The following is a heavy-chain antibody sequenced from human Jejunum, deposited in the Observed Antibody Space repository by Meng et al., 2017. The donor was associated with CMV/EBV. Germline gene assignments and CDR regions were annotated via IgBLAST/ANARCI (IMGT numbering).Heavy chain of an antibody. CDR2: INPKSGGT. CDR3: ARGGFWSTYSSPFDY. J-gene: IGHJ4*02. CDR1: GYTFTDYY. Sequence: GYTFTDYYMNWERQAPGQGLEWMAWINPKSGGTDYAQRFQGRVTLTRDTSISTADMELSRLTSDDTAVYYCARGGFWSTYSSPFDYWGQGALVTVSS. V-gene: IGHV1-2*02. D-gene: IGHD3-3*01.